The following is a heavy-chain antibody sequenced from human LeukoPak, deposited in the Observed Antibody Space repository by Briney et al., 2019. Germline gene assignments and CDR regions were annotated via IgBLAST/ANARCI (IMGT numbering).Heavy chain of an antibody. CDR1: GYTFTSYG. CDR3: ARVITLLGYCSGGSCRGGDDY. D-gene: IGHD2-15*01. Sequence: ASVKVSCKASGYTFTSYGISWVRQAPGQGLEWMGWISTYNGNTNYAQKLQGRVTMTTDTSTSTAYMELRSLRSDDTAVYYCARVITLLGYCSGGSCRGGDDYWGQGTLVTVSS. J-gene: IGHJ4*02. CDR2: ISTYNGNT. V-gene: IGHV1-18*04.